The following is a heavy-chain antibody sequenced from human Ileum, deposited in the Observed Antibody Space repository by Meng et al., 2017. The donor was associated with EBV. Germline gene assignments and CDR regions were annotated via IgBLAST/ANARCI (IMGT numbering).Heavy chain of an antibody. V-gene: IGHV3-30*18. D-gene: IGHD5-12*01. CDR1: GFTFSSYG. CDR2: ISYDGSNK. CDR3: AKAPYSGYDAFDY. Sequence: VWLWGVGGGVVQPGRSLGLCCAGSGFTFSSYGMHWVRQAPGKGLEWVAVISYDGSNKYYADSVKGRFTISRDNSKNTLYLQMNSLRAEDTAVYYCAKAPYSGYDAFDYWGQGTLVTVSS. J-gene: IGHJ4*02.